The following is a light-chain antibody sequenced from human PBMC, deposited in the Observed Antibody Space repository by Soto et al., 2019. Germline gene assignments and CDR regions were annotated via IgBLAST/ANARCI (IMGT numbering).Light chain of an antibody. CDR3: SSYAGSYVV. CDR2: EVS. V-gene: IGLV2-8*01. Sequence: QSALTQPPSASGSPGQSVTISCTGTSSDVGGYNYVSWYQQHPGKAPKLMIYEVSKRPSGVPDRFSGSKSGNTAPLTVSGLQAEDEADYYCSSYAGSYVVFGGGTKLTVL. CDR1: SSDVGGYNY. J-gene: IGLJ2*01.